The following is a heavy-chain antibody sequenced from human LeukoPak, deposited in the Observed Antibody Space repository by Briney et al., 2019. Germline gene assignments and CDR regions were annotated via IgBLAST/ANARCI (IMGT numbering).Heavy chain of an antibody. CDR2: MNPNSGNT. CDR3: ARRRAAASNWFDP. J-gene: IGHJ5*02. V-gene: IGHV1-8*01. D-gene: IGHD6-13*01. CDR1: GYTFTSYD. Sequence: ASVKVSCKASGYTFTSYDINWVRQAPGQGLEWMGWMNPNSGNTGYAQKFQGRVTMTRNTSISTAYMELSSLRSEDTAVYYCARRRAAASNWFDPWGQGTLVTVSS.